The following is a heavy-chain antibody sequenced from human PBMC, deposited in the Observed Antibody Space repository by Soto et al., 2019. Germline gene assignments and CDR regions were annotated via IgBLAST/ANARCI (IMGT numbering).Heavy chain of an antibody. CDR1: GGTFSSYA. CDR3: ARDPPLYYYDSSADYGMDV. J-gene: IGHJ6*02. D-gene: IGHD3-22*01. V-gene: IGHV1-69*13. Sequence: ASVKVSCKASGGTFSSYAISWVRQAPGQGLEWMGGIIPIFGTANYAQKFQGRVTITADESTSTAYMELSSLRSEDTAVYYCARDPPLYYYDSSADYGMDVWGQGTTVTSP. CDR2: IIPIFGTA.